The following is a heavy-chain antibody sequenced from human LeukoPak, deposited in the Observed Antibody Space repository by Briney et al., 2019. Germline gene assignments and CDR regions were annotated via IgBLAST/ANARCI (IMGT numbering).Heavy chain of an antibody. V-gene: IGHV3-23*01. CDR3: AKDMVRGVIQSAFDF. CDR2: ISGSGGST. CDR1: GFTFSSYA. D-gene: IGHD3-10*01. Sequence: PGGSLRRSCAASGFTFSSYAMSWVRQAPGKGLEWVSTISGSGGSTHYADSVNGRFTISRDSSKNTLHLQMNSLRVEDTAVYYCAKDMVRGVIQSAFDFWGQGTLVTVSS. J-gene: IGHJ4*02.